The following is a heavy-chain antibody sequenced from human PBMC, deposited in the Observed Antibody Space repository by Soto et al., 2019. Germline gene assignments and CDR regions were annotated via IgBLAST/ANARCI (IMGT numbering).Heavy chain of an antibody. CDR1: GYTFTGYY. CDR2: INPNSGGT. D-gene: IGHD4-4*01. J-gene: IGHJ6*02. Sequence: ASVKVSCKASGYTFTGYYMHWVRQAPGQGLEWMGWINPNSGGTNYAQKFQGWVTMTRDTSISTAYMELSRQRSDDTAVYYCARGSTVTTYYYYYGMDVWGQGTTVTVSS. V-gene: IGHV1-2*04. CDR3: ARGSTVTTYYYYYGMDV.